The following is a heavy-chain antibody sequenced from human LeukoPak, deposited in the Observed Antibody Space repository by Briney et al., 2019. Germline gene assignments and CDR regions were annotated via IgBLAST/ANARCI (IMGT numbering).Heavy chain of an antibody. D-gene: IGHD3-3*01. CDR1: GYSISSGYY. V-gene: IGHV4-38-2*02. Sequence: SETLSLTCTVSGYSISSGYYWGWIRQPPGKGLEWIGSIYHSGSTYYNPSLKSRVTISVDTSKNQFSLKLSSVSAADTAVYYCARDLDTIFGDAFDILGQGTMVTVSS. CDR3: ARDLDTIFGDAFDI. CDR2: IYHSGST. J-gene: IGHJ3*02.